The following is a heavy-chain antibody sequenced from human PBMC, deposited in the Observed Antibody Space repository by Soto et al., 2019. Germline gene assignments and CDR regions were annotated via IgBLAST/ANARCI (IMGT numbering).Heavy chain of an antibody. CDR3: AREEGRELLTYFDY. CDR1: GFTFSSYW. V-gene: IGHV3-7*01. CDR2: IKQDGSEK. D-gene: IGHD1-26*01. J-gene: IGHJ4*02. Sequence: LRLSCAASGFTFSSYWMSWVRQAPGKGLEWVANIKQDGSEKYYVDSVKGRFTISRDNAKNSLYLQMNSLRAEDTAVYYCAREEGRELLTYFDYWGQGTLVTVSS.